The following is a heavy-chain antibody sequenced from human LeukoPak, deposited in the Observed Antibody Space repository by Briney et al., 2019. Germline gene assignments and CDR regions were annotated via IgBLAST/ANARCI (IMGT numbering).Heavy chain of an antibody. CDR1: GGSISSYY. V-gene: IGHV4-59*01. D-gene: IGHD3-22*01. CDR3: GRGYDSSGYYQASYFDY. J-gene: IGHJ4*02. Sequence: SETLSLTCTVSGGSISSYYWSWIRQPPGKGQEWIGYIYYSGSTNYNPSLKSRVTISVDTSKNQFSLKLSSVTAADTAVYYCGRGYDSSGYYQASYFDYWGQGTLVTVSS. CDR2: IYYSGST.